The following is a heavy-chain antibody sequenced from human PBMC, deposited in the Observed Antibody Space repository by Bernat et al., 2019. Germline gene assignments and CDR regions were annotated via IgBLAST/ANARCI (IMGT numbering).Heavy chain of an antibody. Sequence: EVQLLESGGGLVQPGGSLRLSCAASGFTFSSDAMTWVRQAPGEGLEWVSGISGSGCSTYYADSVKGRFTISRDNYKNTLYLQMTSLRAEDTAVYYCAKDVVVVPAAMGYFQHWGQGTLVTVSS. V-gene: IGHV3-23*01. CDR2: ISGSGCST. D-gene: IGHD2-2*01. CDR1: GFTFSSDA. J-gene: IGHJ1*01. CDR3: AKDVVVVPAAMGYFQH.